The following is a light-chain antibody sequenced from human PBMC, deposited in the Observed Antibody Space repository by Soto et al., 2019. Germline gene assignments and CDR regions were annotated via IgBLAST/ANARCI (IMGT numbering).Light chain of an antibody. J-gene: IGLJ2*01. Sequence: QSVLTQPASVSGSPGQSITISCTGTSSDVGGYNYVSWYQQHPGKAPKLMLYDVSNRPSGVSNRFSGSKSGNTASLTISGLQAEDEADYYCSSYTSSSTLRVFGGGTKVTVL. CDR1: SSDVGGYNY. CDR3: SSYTSSSTLRV. V-gene: IGLV2-14*01. CDR2: DVS.